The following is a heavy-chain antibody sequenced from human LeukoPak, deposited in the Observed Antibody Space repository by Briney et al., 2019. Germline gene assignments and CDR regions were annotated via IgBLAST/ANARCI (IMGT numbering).Heavy chain of an antibody. CDR2: IYGGGST. V-gene: IGHV3-53*01. CDR3: ATNHLLGYWYFDL. CDR1: GFTVSSNY. Sequence: GGSLRLSCTVAGFTVSSNYMSWVRQAPGKGLEWVSVIYGGGSTYYADAVSGRFIISRDNSKNTLYLQMNSLRAEDTAEYYCATNHLLGYWYFDLWGRGTLVTVS. J-gene: IGHJ2*01. D-gene: IGHD1-26*01.